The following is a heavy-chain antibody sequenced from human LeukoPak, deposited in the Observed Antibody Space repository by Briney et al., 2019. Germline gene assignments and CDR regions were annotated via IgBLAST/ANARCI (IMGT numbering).Heavy chain of an antibody. CDR1: GGSISSYY. D-gene: IGHD3-10*01. Sequence: WETLSLTCTVPGGSISSYYWSWIRQPAGKGLEWIGYIYYSGSTNYNPSLKSRVTISVDTSKNQFSLKLSSVTAADTAVYYCARGPFGRGVIGGAIDYWGQGTLVTVSS. V-gene: IGHV4-59*01. CDR2: IYYSGST. CDR3: ARGPFGRGVIGGAIDY. J-gene: IGHJ4*02.